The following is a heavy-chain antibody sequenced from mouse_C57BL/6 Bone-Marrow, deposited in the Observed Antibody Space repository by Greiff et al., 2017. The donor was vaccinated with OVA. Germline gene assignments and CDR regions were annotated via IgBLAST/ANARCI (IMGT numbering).Heavy chain of an antibody. D-gene: IGHD1-1*01. CDR1: GYTFTSYT. J-gene: IGHJ3*01. V-gene: IGHV1-4*01. CDR2: INPSSGYT. Sequence: VQGVESGAELARPGASVKMSCKASGYTFTSYTMHWVKQRPGQGLEWIGYINPSSGYTKYNQKFKDKATLTADKSSSTAYMQLSSLTSEDSAVYYCARPYYYGSSYGFAYWGQGTLVTVSA. CDR3: ARPYYYGSSYGFAY.